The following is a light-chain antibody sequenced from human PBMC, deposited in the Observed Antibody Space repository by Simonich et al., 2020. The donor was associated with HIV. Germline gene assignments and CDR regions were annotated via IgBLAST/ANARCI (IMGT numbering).Light chain of an antibody. CDR2: SAS. J-gene: IGKJ4*01. Sequence: EIVLTQSPATLSLSPGERATLSCRASQRGSSYLAWYQQKPGQPPRLLIYSASTRATGIPAKFSGSWSGTEFTLTISSMQSEDIAVYYCQQYNNRPLTFGGGTKVEIK. CDR1: QRGSSY. CDR3: QQYNNRPLT. V-gene: IGKV3-15*01.